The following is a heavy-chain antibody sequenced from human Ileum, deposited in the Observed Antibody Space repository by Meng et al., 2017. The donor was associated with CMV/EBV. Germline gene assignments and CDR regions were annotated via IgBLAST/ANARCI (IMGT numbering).Heavy chain of an antibody. CDR3: ARNPYNFWSGAPV. CDR2: VYYTGTT. Sequence: GSLRLSCSVPYGSINVKNYYWAWIRQSPGEGLEWIGSVYYTGTTFLNSSFKSRVSISLDTSNNQFSLKMNSVTAADTAVYYCARNPYNFWSGAPVWGQGKLVTVSS. J-gene: IGHJ4*02. D-gene: IGHD3-3*01. CDR1: YGSINVKNYY. V-gene: IGHV4-39*07.